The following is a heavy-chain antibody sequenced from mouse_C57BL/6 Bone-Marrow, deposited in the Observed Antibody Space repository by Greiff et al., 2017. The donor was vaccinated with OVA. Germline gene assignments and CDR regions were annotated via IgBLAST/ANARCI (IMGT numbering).Heavy chain of an antibody. V-gene: IGHV1-39*01. D-gene: IGHD3-3*01. CDR1: GYSFTDYN. Sequence: EVQLQQSGPELVKPGASVKISCKASGYSFTDYNMNWVKQSNGKSLEWIGVINPNYSTTSYHQKFKGKATLTVDQSSSTASMQLNSLPSEDSAGYYCARGGRGDFDYGGQGTTLTVSS. J-gene: IGHJ2*01. CDR3: ARGGRGDFDY. CDR2: INPNYSTT.